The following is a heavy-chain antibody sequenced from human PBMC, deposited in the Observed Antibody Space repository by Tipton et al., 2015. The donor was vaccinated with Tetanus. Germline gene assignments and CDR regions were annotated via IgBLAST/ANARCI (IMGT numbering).Heavy chain of an antibody. CDR3: ARANYEFPKKGPFDS. V-gene: IGHV4-34*01. Sequence: GLVKPSETLSLTCGVSDGSFNAYYWSWIRQTPGKGLEWIGEVNQSGSTKYNPSFNSRAAISVDTSKSQFSLRVRSVTAADTAVYYCARANYEFPKKGPFDSWGQGALVIVSS. CDR2: VNQSGST. CDR1: DGSFNAYY. D-gene: IGHD3-3*01. J-gene: IGHJ4*02.